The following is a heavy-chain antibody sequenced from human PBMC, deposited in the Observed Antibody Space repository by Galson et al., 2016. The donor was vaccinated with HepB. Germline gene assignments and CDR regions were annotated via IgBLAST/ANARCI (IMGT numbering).Heavy chain of an antibody. V-gene: IGHV1-18*01. CDR2: ISTYNGNT. CDR1: GYSFTNYA. J-gene: IGHJ4*02. Sequence: SVKVSCKASGYSFTNYAITWVRQAPGQGLEWMGWISTYNGNTNYAQKLQGRVTMTTDTSTSTAYMELRSLRSDDTAMYYCARVQYYYGSSGSYYFDYWGQGTLVTVSS. CDR3: ARVQYYYGSSGSYYFDY. D-gene: IGHD3-22*01.